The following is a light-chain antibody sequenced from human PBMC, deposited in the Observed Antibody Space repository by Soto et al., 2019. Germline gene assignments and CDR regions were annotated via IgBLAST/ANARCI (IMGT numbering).Light chain of an antibody. CDR2: DAS. V-gene: IGKV3-11*01. CDR1: QSVGSY. CDR3: QQRSNWPPVT. Sequence: EIVLTQSPATLSLSPGERATLSCRASQSVGSYLAWYQQKPGQAPRLLIYDASNRATGIPARFGGSGSGTDFTLTISSLEPEDFAVYYCQQRSNWPPVTFGGGTKVEIK. J-gene: IGKJ4*01.